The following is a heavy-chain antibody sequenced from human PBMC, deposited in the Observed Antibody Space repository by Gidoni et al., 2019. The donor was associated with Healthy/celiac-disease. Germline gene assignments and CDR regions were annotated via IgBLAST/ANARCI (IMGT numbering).Heavy chain of an antibody. J-gene: IGHJ6*02. CDR2: SGTAGDT. V-gene: IGHV3-13*01. Sequence: VQLVESGGGLVQPGGSLGISCAASGSTFSSYDLHWSRQDTGKGLGWVSGSGTAGDTYYPGSVKGRFTISRENAKNSLYLQMNSLRAEDTAVYYCARALIGYGGAYGMDVWGQGTTVTVSS. D-gene: IGHD2-21*01. CDR3: ARALIGYGGAYGMDV. CDR1: GSTFSSYD.